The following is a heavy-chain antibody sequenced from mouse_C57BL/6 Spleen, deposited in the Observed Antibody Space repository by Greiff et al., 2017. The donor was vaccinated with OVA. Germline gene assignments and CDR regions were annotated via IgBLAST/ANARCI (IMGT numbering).Heavy chain of an antibody. CDR1: GYTFTSYW. Sequence: VQLKESGTVLARPGASVKMSCKASGYTFTSYWMHWVKQRPGQGLEWIGAIYPGNSDTSYNQKFKGKAKLTAVTSTSTAYMELSSLTNEDSAVYYCTPYDGYYGWFAYWGQGTLVTVSA. CDR2: IYPGNSDT. J-gene: IGHJ3*01. V-gene: IGHV1-5*01. CDR3: TPYDGYYGWFAY. D-gene: IGHD2-3*01.